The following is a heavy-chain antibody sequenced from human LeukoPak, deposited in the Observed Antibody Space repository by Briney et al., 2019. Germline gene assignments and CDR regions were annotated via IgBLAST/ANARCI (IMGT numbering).Heavy chain of an antibody. V-gene: IGHV1-18*01. D-gene: IGHD5-18*01. CDR2: ISAYNGNT. Sequence: ASVKVSFKSSGYTFTIYGISWVRQAPGQGLEWMGWISAYNGNTNYAQKLQGRVTMTTDTSTSTAYMELRSLRSDDTAVYYCARGGQLWFSFDYWGQGTLVTVSS. CDR3: ARGGQLWFSFDY. J-gene: IGHJ4*02. CDR1: GYTFTIYG.